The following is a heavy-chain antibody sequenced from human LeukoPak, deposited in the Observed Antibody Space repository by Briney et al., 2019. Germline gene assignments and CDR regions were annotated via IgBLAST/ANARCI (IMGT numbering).Heavy chain of an antibody. Sequence: PGGSLRLSCAASGFTFSSYAMHWVRQAPGKGLEWVAVISYDGSNKYYADSVKGRFTISRDNSKNTLYLQMNSLRAEDTAVYYCARVPYPSSSWYSVQHYYMDVWGKGTTVTISS. CDR2: ISYDGSNK. D-gene: IGHD6-13*01. J-gene: IGHJ6*03. V-gene: IGHV3-30*04. CDR1: GFTFSSYA. CDR3: ARVPYPSSSWYSVQHYYMDV.